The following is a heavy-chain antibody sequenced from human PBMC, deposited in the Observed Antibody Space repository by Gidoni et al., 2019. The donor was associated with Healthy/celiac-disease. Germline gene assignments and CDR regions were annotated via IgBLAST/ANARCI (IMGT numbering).Heavy chain of an antibody. CDR1: GGTFSSYA. Sequence: QVQLVQSGAEVKKPGSSVKVSCKASGGTFSSYAISWVRQAPGQGLEWMGGIIPIFGTANYAQKFQGRVTITADKSTSTAYMELSSLRPEDTAVYYCATQEEISLEIEAFDYWGQGTLVTVSS. D-gene: IGHD1-1*01. CDR3: ATQEEISLEIEAFDY. V-gene: IGHV1-69*06. J-gene: IGHJ4*02. CDR2: IIPIFGTA.